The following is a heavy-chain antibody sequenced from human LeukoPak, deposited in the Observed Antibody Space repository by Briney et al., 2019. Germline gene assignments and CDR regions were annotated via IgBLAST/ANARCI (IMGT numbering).Heavy chain of an antibody. CDR1: GYTFTSYG. CDR3: AKIYGDYIPNDAFDI. D-gene: IGHD4-17*01. V-gene: IGHV1-18*01. J-gene: IGHJ3*02. Sequence: APVKVSCKASGYTFTSYGISWVRQAPGQGLEWMGWISAYNGNTNYAQKLQGRATMTTDTSTSTAYMELRSLRSDDTAVYYCAKIYGDYIPNDAFDIWGQGTMVTVSS. CDR2: ISAYNGNT.